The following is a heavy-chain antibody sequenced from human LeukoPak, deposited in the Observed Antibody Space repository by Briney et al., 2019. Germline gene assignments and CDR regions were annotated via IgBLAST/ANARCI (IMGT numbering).Heavy chain of an antibody. CDR1: GGSISSYY. J-gene: IGHJ4*02. V-gene: IGHV4-59*01. Sequence: SETLSLTCTVSGGSISSYYWSWIRQPPGKELEWIGYTYYSGSTNYSPSLKSRVTISVDTSKNQFSLKLSSVTAADTAVYYCAGYGLIRGFEYWGQGTLVTVSS. CDR3: AGYGLIRGFEY. CDR2: TYYSGST. D-gene: IGHD3-16*01.